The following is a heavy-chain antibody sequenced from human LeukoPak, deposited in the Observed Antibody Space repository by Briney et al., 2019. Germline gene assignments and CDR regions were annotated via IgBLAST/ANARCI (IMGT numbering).Heavy chain of an antibody. CDR1: GFTFNNAW. CDR3: STGGSSYEGFDY. V-gene: IGHV3-15*07. Sequence: GESLRLSCTASGFTFNNAWMNWVRQAPGKGLEWVGRIKSKADGGTTDYAAPVKGRFTISRDDSKNTLSLQMNSLKTEDTAVYYCSTGGSSYEGFDYWGQGTLVTVSS. J-gene: IGHJ4*02. D-gene: IGHD1-26*01. CDR2: IKSKADGGTT.